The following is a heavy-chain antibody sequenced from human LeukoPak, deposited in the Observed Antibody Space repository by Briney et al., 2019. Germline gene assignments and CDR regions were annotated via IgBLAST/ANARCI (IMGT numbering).Heavy chain of an antibody. CDR3: TRLTDIVIVPTTS. Sequence: PGGSLRLSCAASGFTFSDSAIHWVRQASGKGLEWVGRIRSKVNNYATVYAASVKGRFTISRDDSKNTAYLQMNTLQTDDTAVYCCTRLTDIVIVPTTSWGQGTLVTVSS. D-gene: IGHD2-2*01. CDR2: IRSKVNNYAT. J-gene: IGHJ5*02. V-gene: IGHV3-73*01. CDR1: GFTFSDSA.